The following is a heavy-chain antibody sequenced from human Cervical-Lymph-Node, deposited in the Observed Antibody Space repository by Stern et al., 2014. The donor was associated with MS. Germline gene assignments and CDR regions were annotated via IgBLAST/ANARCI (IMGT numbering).Heavy chain of an antibody. CDR2: IYHSGRA. J-gene: IGHJ4*02. V-gene: IGHV4-61*08. CDR3: ARQVRD. Sequence: VQLVQSGPGLVKPSETLSLTCTVSGGSVSSDAYYWTWIRQPPGKGLEWLGYIYHSGRASYNPSLKSRVTMSVDTSKNQFSLRLSSVTAADTAVYYCARQVRDWGQGTLVTVSS. CDR1: GGSVSSDAYY.